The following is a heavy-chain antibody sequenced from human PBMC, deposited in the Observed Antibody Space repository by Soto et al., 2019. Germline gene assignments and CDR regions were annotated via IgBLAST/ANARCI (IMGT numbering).Heavy chain of an antibody. CDR1: GFTFSANA. Sequence: QEQLVESGGDVVQPGRSLTLSCAASGFTFSANAMHWVRQAPGKGLEWVAVIAYDGTIKIYRDSVKGRFTISRDDPKSTLYLETNSQRPEDQAVYYCARAKIKGAPDCLGSWGQGTLVTFSS. CDR2: IAYDGTIK. D-gene: IGHD1-26*01. V-gene: IGHV3-30-3*01. CDR3: ARAKIKGAPDCLGS. J-gene: IGHJ5*02.